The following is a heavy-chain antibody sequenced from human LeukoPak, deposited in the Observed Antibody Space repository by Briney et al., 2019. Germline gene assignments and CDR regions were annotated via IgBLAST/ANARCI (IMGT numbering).Heavy chain of an antibody. CDR2: ISAYNGNT. D-gene: IGHD2-21*02. V-gene: IGHV1-18*01. J-gene: IGHJ4*02. CDR3: AMELAYCGGDCLTN. CDR1: GYTFTSYG. Sequence: ASVKVSCKASGYTFTSYGISWVRQAPGQGLGWMGWISAYNGNTNYAQKLQGRVTMTTDTSTSTAYMELRSLRSDDTAVYYCAMELAYCGGDCLTNWGQGTLVTVSS.